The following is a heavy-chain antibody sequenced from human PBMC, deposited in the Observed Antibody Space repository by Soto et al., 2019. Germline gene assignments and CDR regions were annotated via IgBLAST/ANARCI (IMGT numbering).Heavy chain of an antibody. CDR2: TYYKSKWYY. CDR3: TRGSGSYYN. Sequence: QVQLQQSGPRLMKPSQTVSRTCAISGDSVSSNSAAWNWIRQSPSRGLEWLGRTYYKSKWYYDYALSLKSRITINPDTSKNQFPLQLNSVTPEDTAVYYCTRGSGSYYNWGQGTLVTVSS. CDR1: GDSVSSNSAA. D-gene: IGHD3-10*01. J-gene: IGHJ4*02. V-gene: IGHV6-1*01.